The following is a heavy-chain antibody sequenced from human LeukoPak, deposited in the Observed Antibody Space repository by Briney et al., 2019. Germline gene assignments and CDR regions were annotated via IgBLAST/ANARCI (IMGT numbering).Heavy chain of an antibody. CDR2: ISGSGGGT. J-gene: IGHJ4*02. Sequence: GGSLRLSCAASGFIYSSYAMSWVHRAPGKGLEWVSSISGSGGGTYYADSVKGRFTISRDNSKNTLYLQMNSLRAEDTAVYYCAKGGHSGYDFGYWGQGTLVIVSS. D-gene: IGHD5-12*01. V-gene: IGHV3-23*01. CDR1: GFIYSSYA. CDR3: AKGGHSGYDFGY.